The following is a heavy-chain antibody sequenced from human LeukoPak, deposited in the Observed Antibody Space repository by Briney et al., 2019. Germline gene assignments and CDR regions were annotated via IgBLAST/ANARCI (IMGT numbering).Heavy chain of an antibody. CDR1: GYSISSGYY. CDR2: IYHSGST. D-gene: IGHD3-10*01. Sequence: PSETLSLTCTVSGYSISSGYYWGWIRQSPGKGLEWIGSIYHSGSTYYSPSLKSRVTISVDTSKNQFSLKLNSVTAADTAVYYCVRGDYLYYFDYWGQGTLVTVSS. J-gene: IGHJ4*02. CDR3: VRGDYLYYFDY. V-gene: IGHV4-38-2*02.